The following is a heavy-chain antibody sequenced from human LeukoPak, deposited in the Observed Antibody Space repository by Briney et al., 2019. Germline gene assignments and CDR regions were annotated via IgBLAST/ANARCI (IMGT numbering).Heavy chain of an antibody. V-gene: IGHV1-46*01. CDR2: INPSDGST. CDR1: GYNFINYY. J-gene: IGHJ4*02. CDR3: ARDVAREFDY. Sequence: GASVKVSCKASGYNFINYYIHWVRQAPGQGLEWMGVINPSDGSTNYAQKYQDRVTMTRDTSTRTVYMQLSSLRSDDTAVYYCARDVAREFDYWGQGTLVTVSS.